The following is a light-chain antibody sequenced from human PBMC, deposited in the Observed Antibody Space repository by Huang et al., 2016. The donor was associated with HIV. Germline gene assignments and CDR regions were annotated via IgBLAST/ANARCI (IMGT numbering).Light chain of an antibody. CDR2: DAS. J-gene: IGKJ2*01. Sequence: DIQMTQSPSTLSASVGDRVTITCRARQRISTWLAWYQQKPGKAPNLLSYDASILEAGVPSTFSGSGSGTEFTLTISSLQPDDFATYYCQQYNGYPHTFGQGTKLEIK. CDR1: QRISTW. V-gene: IGKV1-5*01. CDR3: QQYNGYPHT.